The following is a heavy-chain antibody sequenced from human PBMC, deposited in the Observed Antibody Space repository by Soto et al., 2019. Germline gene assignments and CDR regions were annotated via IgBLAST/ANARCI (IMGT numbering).Heavy chain of an antibody. CDR1: GITFSSHA. J-gene: IGHJ2*01. CDR3: XXXXYXDGIGGYFDL. Sequence: QVQLVESGGGVVQPGRSLGLSCAASGITFSSHAMHWVRQAPGKGLEWVAGIWYDGSDKTYADSVKGRFTISRDNSKNTLYVQMNSLRAEDXAXXXXXXXXYXDGIGGYFDLWGRGTLVTVSS. CDR2: IWYDGSDK. V-gene: IGHV3-33*01. D-gene: IGHD3-10*01.